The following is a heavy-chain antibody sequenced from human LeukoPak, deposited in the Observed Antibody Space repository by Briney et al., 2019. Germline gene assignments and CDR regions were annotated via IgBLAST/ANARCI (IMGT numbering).Heavy chain of an antibody. J-gene: IGHJ5*02. CDR1: GYTFTSYG. D-gene: IGHD6-13*01. CDR2: ISAYNGNT. Sequence: ASVKVSCKASGYTFTSYGISWVRQAPGQGLEWMGWISAYNGNTNYAQKFQGRVTMTTDTSTSTAYMELRSLRSDDTAVYYCAREHSIAAAAAWFDPWGQGTLVTVSS. CDR3: AREHSIAAAAAWFDP. V-gene: IGHV1-18*01.